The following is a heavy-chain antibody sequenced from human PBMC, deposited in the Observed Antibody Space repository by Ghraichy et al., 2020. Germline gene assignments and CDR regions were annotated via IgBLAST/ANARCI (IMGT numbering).Heavy chain of an antibody. D-gene: IGHD3-3*01. CDR1: GFTFSSYA. J-gene: IGHJ6*02. CDR3: ASLEYYDFWSGYFGGYYYGMDV. CDR2: ISYDGSNK. V-gene: IGHV3-30-3*01. Sequence: GGSLRLSCAASGFTFSSYAMHWVRQAPGKGLEWVAVISYDGSNKYYADSVKGRFTISRDNSKNTLYLQMNSLRAEDTAVYYCASLEYYDFWSGYFGGYYYGMDVWGQGTTVTVSS.